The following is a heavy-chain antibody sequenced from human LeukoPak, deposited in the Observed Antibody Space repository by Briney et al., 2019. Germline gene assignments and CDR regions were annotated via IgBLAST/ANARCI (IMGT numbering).Heavy chain of an antibody. CDR2: FDPDDSNS. CDR1: EYSYTAYW. D-gene: IGHD6-19*01. CDR3: ARHPSRSSGWHTY. V-gene: IGHV5-10-1*01. J-gene: IGHJ4*02. Sequence: GESLRISCRTSEYSYTAYWMYCVRQMPGEGLEWMGTFDPDDSNSNYSPSFQGHVTFSADKSISTAYLQCSSLKASDTAMYYCARHPSRSSGWHTYWGQGTLVTVSS.